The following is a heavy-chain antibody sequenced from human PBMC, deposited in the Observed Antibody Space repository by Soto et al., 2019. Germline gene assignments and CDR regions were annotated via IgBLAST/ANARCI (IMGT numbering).Heavy chain of an antibody. CDR3: AKNQGVELVPLATVDWFDP. D-gene: IGHD1-26*01. CDR2: ISGSGGST. CDR1: GFTFSSYA. Sequence: LRLSCAASGFTFSSYAMSWVRQAPGKGLEWVSAISGSGGSTYYADSVKGRFTISRDNSKSTVYLELNNLSAEDTAVYHCAKNQGVELVPLATVDWFDPWGQGSVVTVSS. V-gene: IGHV3-23*01. J-gene: IGHJ5*02.